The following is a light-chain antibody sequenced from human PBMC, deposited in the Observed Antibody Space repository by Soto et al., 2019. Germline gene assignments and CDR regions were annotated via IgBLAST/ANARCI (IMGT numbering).Light chain of an antibody. CDR3: QHRNNWLGT. CDR1: QSVGSF. J-gene: IGKJ3*01. Sequence: EIVLTQSQATLSLSPGERATLSGRASQSVGSFLAWYQQKSGQAPRLLIYDASNRAPGIPARFSGSGSGTDFTLTISSLEPEDFAVYYCQHRNNWLGTFGPGTKVDIK. CDR2: DAS. V-gene: IGKV3-11*01.